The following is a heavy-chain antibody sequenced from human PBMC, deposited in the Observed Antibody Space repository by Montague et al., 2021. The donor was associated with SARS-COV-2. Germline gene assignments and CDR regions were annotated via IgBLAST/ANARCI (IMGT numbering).Heavy chain of an antibody. CDR1: GDSVSSNSAA. CDR3: AREGTVPGPREIYFDD. V-gene: IGHV6-1*01. Sequence: CAISGDSVSSNSAAWNWIRQSPSGGLEWLGRTYYRSKWYTDYAPSVQTRITITPDTSNNQFSLHLNSVTPGDTAVYYCAREGTVPGPREIYFDDWGQGTLVTVSS. CDR2: TYYRSKWYT. J-gene: IGHJ4*02. D-gene: IGHD1-1*01.